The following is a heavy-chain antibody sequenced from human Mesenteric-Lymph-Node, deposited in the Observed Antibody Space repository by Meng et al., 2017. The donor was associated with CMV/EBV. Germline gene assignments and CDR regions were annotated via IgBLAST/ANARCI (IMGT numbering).Heavy chain of an antibody. CDR2: MNPNSDIT. V-gene: IGHV1-8*01. CDR1: GYTFTNYD. CDR3: ARRATAGTFDY. J-gene: IGHJ4*02. Sequence: SCKASGYTFTNYDINWVRQATGQGLEWMGWMNPNSDITGYAQKFQGRVTMTRNTSIGTAYMELSSLKSEDTALYYCARRATAGTFDYWGQGTLVTVSS. D-gene: IGHD6-13*01.